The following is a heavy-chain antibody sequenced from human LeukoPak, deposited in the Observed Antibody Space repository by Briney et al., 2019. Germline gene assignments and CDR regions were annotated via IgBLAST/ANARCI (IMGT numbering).Heavy chain of an antibody. CDR2: ISSSSSYI. Sequence: PGGSLRLSCAASGFTFSSYSMNWVRQAPGTGLEWVSSISSSSSYIYYADSVKGRFTISRDNAKNSLYLQMNSLRAEDTAVYYCARDSARYDFWSGYYLDYWGQGTLVTVSS. CDR3: ARDSARYDFWSGYYLDY. CDR1: GFTFSSYS. D-gene: IGHD3-3*01. V-gene: IGHV3-21*01. J-gene: IGHJ4*02.